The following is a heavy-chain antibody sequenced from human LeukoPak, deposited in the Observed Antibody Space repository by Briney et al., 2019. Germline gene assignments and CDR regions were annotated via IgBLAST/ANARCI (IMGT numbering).Heavy chain of an antibody. V-gene: IGHV3-30*02. CDR3: AREDGPTYVGRFVH. D-gene: IGHD1-26*01. CDR1: GFTFSSYG. J-gene: IGHJ5*02. Sequence: PGGSLRLSCAASGFTFSSYGMHWVRQAPDKGLEWVTFIQTDGNDKYYADSVKGRFTISRDNSKNTVFLQVNNVRAEDTAVYFCAREDGPTYVGRFVHWGQGTLVTVSS. CDR2: IQTDGNDK.